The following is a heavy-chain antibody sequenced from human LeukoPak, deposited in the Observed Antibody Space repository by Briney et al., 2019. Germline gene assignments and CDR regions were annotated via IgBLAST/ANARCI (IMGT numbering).Heavy chain of an antibody. Sequence: ASVKVSCKASGYTFTGYYMHWVRQAPGQGLEWMGWINPNSGGTNYAQKFQGRVTMTRDTSISTAYMELSRLRSDDTDVYYCARSSGSYYGAFDIWGQGTMVTVSS. J-gene: IGHJ3*02. V-gene: IGHV1-2*02. D-gene: IGHD1-26*01. CDR2: INPNSGGT. CDR1: GYTFTGYY. CDR3: ARSSGSYYGAFDI.